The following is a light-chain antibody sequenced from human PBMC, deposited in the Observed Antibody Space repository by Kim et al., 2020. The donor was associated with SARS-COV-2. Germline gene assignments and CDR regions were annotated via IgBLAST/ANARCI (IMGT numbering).Light chain of an antibody. V-gene: IGKV1-27*01. J-gene: IGKJ3*01. CDR1: QGISSY. Sequence: ASVGDRVTITCRASQGISSYLAWYQQKPGKVPKLLIYAASTLQSGVPSRFSGSGSGTDFTLTISSLQPEDVATYYCQKYNIAPFTFGPGTKVDIK. CDR2: AAS. CDR3: QKYNIAPFT.